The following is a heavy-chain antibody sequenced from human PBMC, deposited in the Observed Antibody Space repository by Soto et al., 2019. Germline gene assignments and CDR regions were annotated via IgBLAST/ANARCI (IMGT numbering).Heavy chain of an antibody. Sequence: SETLSLPCTASGGSISSSSYYRGWIRQPPGKGLEWIGSIYYSGSTYYNPSLKSRVTISVDTSKNQFSLKLSSVTAADTAVYYCARHDRGPDTPYYYYGMDVWGQGTTVTVSS. V-gene: IGHV4-39*01. CDR3: ARHDRGPDTPYYYYGMDV. D-gene: IGHD3-22*01. CDR2: IYYSGST. J-gene: IGHJ6*02. CDR1: GGSISSSSYY.